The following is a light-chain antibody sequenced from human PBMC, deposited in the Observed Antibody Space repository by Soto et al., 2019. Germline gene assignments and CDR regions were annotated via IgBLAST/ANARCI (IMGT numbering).Light chain of an antibody. J-gene: IGLJ1*01. CDR2: DVT. V-gene: IGLV2-14*03. CDR1: SSDVGYYNH. Sequence: QSVLTQPASVSWSPGQSITISCTGTSSDVGYYNHVSWHQQHPGKAPKLMIYDVTNRPSGVSNRFFGSKSGNTASLTISGLQAEDEADYYCSSYASSSTYVFGTGTKVTVL. CDR3: SSYASSSTYV.